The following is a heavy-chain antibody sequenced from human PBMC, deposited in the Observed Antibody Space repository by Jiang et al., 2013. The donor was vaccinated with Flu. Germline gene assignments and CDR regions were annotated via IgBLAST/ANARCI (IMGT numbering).Heavy chain of an antibody. J-gene: IGHJ4*02. CDR1: GFTFSSYS. CDR2: ISSSSSYI. D-gene: IGHD6-19*01. CDR3: ARAPRIAVAGPGY. V-gene: IGHV3-21*01. Sequence: GGLVKPGGSLSLSCAASGFTFSSYSMNWVRQAPGKGLEWVSSISSSSSYIYYADSVKGRFTISRDNAKNSLYLQMNSLRAEDTAVYYCARAPRIAVAGPGYWGQGTLVTVSS.